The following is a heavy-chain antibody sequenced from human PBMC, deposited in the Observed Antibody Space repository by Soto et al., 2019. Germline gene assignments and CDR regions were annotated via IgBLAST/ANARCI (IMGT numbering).Heavy chain of an antibody. Sequence: QVQLVQSGAEVKKPGSSVKVSCKASGGTFSSYAISWVRQAPGQGLEWMGGIIPIFGTANYAQKFQGRVTITADESTSTAYMELSSLRSEDTAVYYCVRRRGEWLRFLTGNWFDPWGQGTLVTVSS. CDR3: VRRRGEWLRFLTGNWFDP. D-gene: IGHD5-12*01. J-gene: IGHJ5*02. CDR1: GGTFSSYA. CDR2: IIPIFGTA. V-gene: IGHV1-69*12.